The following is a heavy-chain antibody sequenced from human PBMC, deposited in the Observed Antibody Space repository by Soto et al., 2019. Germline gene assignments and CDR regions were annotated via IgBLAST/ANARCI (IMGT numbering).Heavy chain of an antibody. CDR1: GDSIRGSSYY. D-gene: IGHD3-9*01. J-gene: IGHJ6*02. CDR3: ARHTDILNYYGMDV. V-gene: IGHV4-39*01. CDR2: ISYSGFT. Sequence: PSETLSLTCTVSGDSIRGSSYYWGWIRQPPGKGLAWIGSISYSGFTYINPSLKSRVTLSVDTSKNQFSLKLSSVTAADTAVYYCARHTDILNYYGMDVWGQGTTVTVSS.